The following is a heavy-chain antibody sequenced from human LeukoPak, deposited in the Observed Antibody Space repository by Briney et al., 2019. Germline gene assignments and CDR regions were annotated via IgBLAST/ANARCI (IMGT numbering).Heavy chain of an antibody. D-gene: IGHD1-7*01. Sequence: GGSLRLSCAASGFTFSSYGMHWVRQAPGKGLEWVAEMSGSGDNTYYADSVKGRFTISRDNSKNTLYLQMNSLRAEDTAVYYCAKETGTTKGAIDIWGQGTMVTVSS. CDR2: MSGSGDNT. CDR3: AKETGTTKGAIDI. J-gene: IGHJ3*02. CDR1: GFTFSSYG. V-gene: IGHV3-23*01.